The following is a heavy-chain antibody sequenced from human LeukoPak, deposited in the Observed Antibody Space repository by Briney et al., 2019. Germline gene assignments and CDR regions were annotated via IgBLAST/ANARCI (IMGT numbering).Heavy chain of an antibody. V-gene: IGHV1-18*01. Sequence: ASVKVSCKASGYTFTSYGISWVRQAPGQGLEWMGWISAYNGNTNYAQKLQGRVTMTTDTSTSTAYMELRSLRSEDTAVYYCARDAYCSGGSCYPAVDYWGQGTLVTVSS. CDR3: ARDAYCSGGSCYPAVDY. CDR1: GYTFTSYG. CDR2: ISAYNGNT. J-gene: IGHJ4*02. D-gene: IGHD2-15*01.